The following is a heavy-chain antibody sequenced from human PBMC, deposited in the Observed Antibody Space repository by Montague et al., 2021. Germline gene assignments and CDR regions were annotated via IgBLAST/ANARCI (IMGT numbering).Heavy chain of an antibody. D-gene: IGHD7-27*01. CDR1: GGSVNGYD. CDR2: MRSSGSP. CDR3: GRGYWGSIDY. V-gene: IGHV4-59*02. Sequence: SETLSLTCSVSGGSVNGYDWSWIRQPPGKGLEWIGYMRSSGSPNYNPSFKRRLAISIDRSRNQFSLELSFVTAADTAIYFCGRGYWGSIDYWGHGILVTVSS. J-gene: IGHJ4*01.